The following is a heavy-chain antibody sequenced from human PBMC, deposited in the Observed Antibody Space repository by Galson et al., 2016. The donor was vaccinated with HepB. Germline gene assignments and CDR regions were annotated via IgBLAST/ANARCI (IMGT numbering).Heavy chain of an antibody. D-gene: IGHD2-2*01. CDR1: GGSFSTYS. V-gene: IGHV4-34*01. CDR2: IYYSGTA. J-gene: IGHJ4*02. CDR3: ARTSVLDF. Sequence: SETLSLTCAVHGGSFSTYSWNWIRQPPGKGLEWIGHIYYSGTATYNPSLKSRVSISVDTSNDQFSLKLNSVTAADTAVYYCARTSVLDFWGQGTLVTISS.